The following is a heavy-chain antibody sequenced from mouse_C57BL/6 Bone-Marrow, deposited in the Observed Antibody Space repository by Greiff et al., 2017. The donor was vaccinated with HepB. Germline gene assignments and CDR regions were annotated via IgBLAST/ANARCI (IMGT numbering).Heavy chain of an antibody. CDR3: ALYYGSSYDYFDY. CDR1: GYSFTDYN. J-gene: IGHJ2*01. CDR2: INPNYVTT. V-gene: IGHV1-39*01. D-gene: IGHD1-1*01. Sequence: VQLQQSGPELVKPGASVKISCKASGYSFTDYNMNWVKQSNGKSLEWIGVINPNYVTTSYNQKFKGKATLTVDQSSSTAYMQLNSLTSEDSAVYYCALYYGSSYDYFDYWGQGTTLTVSS.